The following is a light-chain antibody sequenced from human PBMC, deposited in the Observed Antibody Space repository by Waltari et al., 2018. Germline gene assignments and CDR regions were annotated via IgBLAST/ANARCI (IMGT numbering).Light chain of an antibody. V-gene: IGKV2D-29*01. CDR1: QSLLDINGKTY. CDR2: EVS. Sequence: EIVMTQTPLSLSVTPGQTASIFCKSSQSLLDINGKTYLYWYLQKPGQPPQLLIYEVSNRFPGVPDRFSGSGSGTDFALKISRVEAEDVGVYYCMQSIELPRTFGQGTKVEIK. J-gene: IGKJ1*01. CDR3: MQSIELPRT.